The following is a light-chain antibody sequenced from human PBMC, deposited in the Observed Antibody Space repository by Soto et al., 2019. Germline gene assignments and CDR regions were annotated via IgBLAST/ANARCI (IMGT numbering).Light chain of an antibody. Sequence: DIQLTQSPSFLSASVGDRVTITCRASQGFSTYLAWYQQKPGKAPKLLIYAASTLQSGVPSRFSGSGSGTEFTLTISSLQPEDFATYYCQQLYSFPRGFTFGPGTKVDIK. V-gene: IGKV1-9*01. CDR3: QQLYSFPRGFT. J-gene: IGKJ3*01. CDR2: AAS. CDR1: QGFSTY.